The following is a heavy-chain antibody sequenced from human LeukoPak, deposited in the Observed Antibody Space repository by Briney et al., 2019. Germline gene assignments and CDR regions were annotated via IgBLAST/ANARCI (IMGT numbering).Heavy chain of an antibody. CDR1: GYTFTGYY. J-gene: IGHJ4*02. CDR2: ISAYNGNT. V-gene: IGHV1-18*04. D-gene: IGHD1-26*01. CDR3: ASGNARWFDY. Sequence: ASVKVSCKASGYTFTGYYMHWVRQAPGQGLEWMGWISAYNGNTNYAQKLQGRVTMTTDTSTSTAYMELRSLRSDDTAVYYCASGNARWFDYWGQGTLVTVSS.